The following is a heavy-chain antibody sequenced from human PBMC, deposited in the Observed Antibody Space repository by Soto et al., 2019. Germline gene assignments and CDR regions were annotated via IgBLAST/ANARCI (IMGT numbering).Heavy chain of an antibody. CDR1: GCSISSSSYY. D-gene: IGHD1-26*01. CDR3: ARQVEIVGARYYFDY. J-gene: IGHJ4*02. V-gene: IGHV4-39*01. CDR2: IYYSGST. Sequence: PSETLSLTCTVSGCSISSSSYYWGWILQPPGKGLEWIGSIYYSGSTYYNPSLKSRVTISVDTSKNQYSLKLSYVTAADTAVYYCARQVEIVGARYYFDYWGQGTLVTVSS.